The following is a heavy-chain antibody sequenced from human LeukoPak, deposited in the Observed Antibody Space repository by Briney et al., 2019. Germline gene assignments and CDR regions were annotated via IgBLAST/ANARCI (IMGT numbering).Heavy chain of an antibody. CDR2: IYHSGST. D-gene: IGHD3-3*01. V-gene: IGHV4-30-2*01. CDR1: GVSISSGGYY. Sequence: SQTLSLTCTVSGVSISSGGYYWSWIRQPPGKGLEWIVYIYHSGSTYYNPSLKSRVTISVDRSKNQFSLKLSSVTAADTAVYYCAKDDEPTYYDFWSGYSEGYWGQGTLVTVSS. J-gene: IGHJ4*02. CDR3: AKDDEPTYYDFWSGYSEGY.